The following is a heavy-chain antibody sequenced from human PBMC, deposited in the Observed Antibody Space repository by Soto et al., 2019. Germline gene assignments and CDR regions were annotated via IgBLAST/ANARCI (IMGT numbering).Heavy chain of an antibody. V-gene: IGHV3-48*01. CDR2: ISSSSSTI. CDR1: GFTFSSYS. CDR3: AKGDRYDYGDVSSS. J-gene: IGHJ5*02. Sequence: GGSLRLSCAASGFTFSSYSMNWVRQAPGKGLEWVSYISSSSSTIYYAESVKGRFTNSRDNAKNTLQLQMNSLRAEDTAVYYCAKGDRYDYGDVSSSWGQGTLVTVSS. D-gene: IGHD4-17*01.